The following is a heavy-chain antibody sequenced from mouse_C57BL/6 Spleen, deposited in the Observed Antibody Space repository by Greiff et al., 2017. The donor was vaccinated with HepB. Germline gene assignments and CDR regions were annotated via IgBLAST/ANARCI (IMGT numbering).Heavy chain of an antibody. CDR2: INYDGSST. D-gene: IGHD1-1*01. CDR1: GFTFSDYY. J-gene: IGHJ2*01. Sequence: EVKLVESEGGLVQPGSSMKLSCTASGFTFSDYYMAWVRQVPEKGLEWVANINYDGSSTYYLDSLKSRFIISRDNAKNILYLQMSSLKSEDTATYYCARVLRDPKGAFDYWGQGTTLTVSS. V-gene: IGHV5-16*01. CDR3: ARVLRDPKGAFDY.